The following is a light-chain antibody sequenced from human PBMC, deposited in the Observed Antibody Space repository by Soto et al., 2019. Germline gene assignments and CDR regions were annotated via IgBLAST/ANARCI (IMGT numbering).Light chain of an antibody. CDR3: AAWDDSLNVYV. V-gene: IGLV1-44*01. CDR2: SNN. Sequence: QSVLTQPPSASGTPGQRVTISCSGSSSNIGSNTVNWYQQLPGTAPKLLIYSNNQRPAVVPDRFSGSKSGTSASLAIRGLQAEEEADYYCAAWDDSLNVYVFGTGTKLTVL. CDR1: SSNIGSNT. J-gene: IGLJ1*01.